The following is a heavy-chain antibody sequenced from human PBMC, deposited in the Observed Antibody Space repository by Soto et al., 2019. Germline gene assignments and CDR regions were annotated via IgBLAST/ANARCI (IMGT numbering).Heavy chain of an antibody. Sequence: GASVKVSCKASGGTFSSYAISWVRQAPGQGLEWMGGSIPIFGTANYAQKFQGRVTITADESTSTAYMELSSLRSEDTAVYYCARRIQRPFRSVKEEPTTTNYDRWFDPWGQGTLVTVSS. CDR2: SIPIFGTA. CDR3: ARRIQRPFRSVKEEPTTTNYDRWFDP. J-gene: IGHJ5*02. CDR1: GGTFSSYA. D-gene: IGHD5-18*01. V-gene: IGHV1-69*13.